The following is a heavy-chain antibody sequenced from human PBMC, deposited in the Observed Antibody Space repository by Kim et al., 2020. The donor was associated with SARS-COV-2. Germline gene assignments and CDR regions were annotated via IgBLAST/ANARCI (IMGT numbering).Heavy chain of an antibody. V-gene: IGHV3-7*01. CDR1: GFPFSSYW. CDR3: ARDPGVRRNDYYFGMDV. Sequence: GGSLRLSCAASGFPFSSYWMNWVRQAPGKGLECVANINQDGSEKYFVGSVKGRFTISRDNAKNSLYLQMNSLRVEDTAVYYCARDPGVRRNDYYFGMDVWGQGTTVTVSS. D-gene: IGHD3-10*01. CDR2: INQDGSEK. J-gene: IGHJ6*02.